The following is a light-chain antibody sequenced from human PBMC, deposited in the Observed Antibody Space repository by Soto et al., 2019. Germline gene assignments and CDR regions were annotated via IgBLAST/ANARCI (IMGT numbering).Light chain of an antibody. V-gene: IGLV3-21*02. CDR3: QVWASSSDHYV. CDR1: NIGSKS. CDR2: DDS. Sequence: SYVLTQPPSVSVAPGQTARITCGGNNIGSKSVHWYQQKPGQAPVLVVYDDSDRPSVIPERFSGSNSGNTATLTISRVAAGDEADYYCQVWASSSDHYVFGTGTKLTVL. J-gene: IGLJ1*01.